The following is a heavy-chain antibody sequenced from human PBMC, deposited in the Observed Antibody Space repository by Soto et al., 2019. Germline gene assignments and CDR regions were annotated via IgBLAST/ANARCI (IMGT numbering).Heavy chain of an antibody. CDR2: ISAGGGDR. V-gene: IGHV3-23*01. CDR1: GFTFSSHA. CDR3: ARDQSPRVEGGMVGDH. Sequence: EVHLLESGGALAQPGGSLRLSCAASGFTFSSHAINWVRQAPGKGLEWVSGISAGGGDRYYADSVKGRFTISRDTSNNPVHLQMNSLRVEDTAVYYCARDQSPRVEGGMVGDHWGQGTLVTVSS. D-gene: IGHD2-15*01. J-gene: IGHJ5*02.